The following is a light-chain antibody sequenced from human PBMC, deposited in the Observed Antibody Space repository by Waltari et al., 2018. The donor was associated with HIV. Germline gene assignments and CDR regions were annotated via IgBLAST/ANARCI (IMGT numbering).Light chain of an antibody. Sequence: SYELTQPLSVSVALGQTAKITSGGNNIASKNVHWDQQRPGRAPVLVIYRDNIRPSGIPERFSGSNSGNTAILSISRVQTEDEGDYYCQVWDSSTGVFGGGTNLTVL. J-gene: IGLJ3*02. CDR3: QVWDSSTGV. CDR1: NIASKN. CDR2: RDN. V-gene: IGLV3-9*01.